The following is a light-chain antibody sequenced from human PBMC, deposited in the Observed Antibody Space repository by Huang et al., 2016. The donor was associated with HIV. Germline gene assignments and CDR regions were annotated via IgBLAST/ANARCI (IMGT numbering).Light chain of an antibody. V-gene: IGKV1-33*01. CDR2: DAS. Sequence: DIQMTQSPSSLSASVGDRVTITCQASQNISNSLNWYQQKPGKAPNLLIYDASNLKTGVPARFSGSGSGTDFTITITSLQPEDVTTYYCQQYDDLPLTFGPGTKLDIK. CDR3: QQYDDLPLT. J-gene: IGKJ3*01. CDR1: QNISNS.